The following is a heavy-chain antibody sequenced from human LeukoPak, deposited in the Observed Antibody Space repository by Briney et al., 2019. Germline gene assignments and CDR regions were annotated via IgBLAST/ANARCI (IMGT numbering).Heavy chain of an antibody. CDR3: AKIRGVRDSGSYRVNAFDI. V-gene: IGHV3-9*01. CDR1: GFTFDDYA. J-gene: IGHJ3*02. CDR2: ISWNSGSI. D-gene: IGHD1-26*01. Sequence: GGSLRLSCAASGFTFDDYAMHWVRQAPGKGLEWVSGISWNSGSIGYADSVKGRFTISRDNAKNSLYLQMNSLGAEDTALYYCAKIRGVRDSGSYRVNAFDIWGQGTMVTVSS.